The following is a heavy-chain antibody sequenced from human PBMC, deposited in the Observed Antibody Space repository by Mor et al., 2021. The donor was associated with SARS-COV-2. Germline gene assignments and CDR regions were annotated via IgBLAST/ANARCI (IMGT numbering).Heavy chain of an antibody. CDR3: ARDRELPWGVGATDY. Sequence: LEWVSVIYSGGSTYYADSVKGRFTISRDNSKNTLYLQMNSLRAEDTAVYYCARDRELPWGVGATDYWGQGTLVTVSS. D-gene: IGHD1-26*01. J-gene: IGHJ4*02. CDR2: IYSGGST. V-gene: IGHV3-66*01.